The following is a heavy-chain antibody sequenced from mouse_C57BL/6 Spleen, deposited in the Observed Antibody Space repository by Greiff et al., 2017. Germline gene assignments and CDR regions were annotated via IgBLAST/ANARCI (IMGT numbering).Heavy chain of an antibody. J-gene: IGHJ1*03. D-gene: IGHD4-1*01. Sequence: QVQLQQPGAELVKPGASVKMSCKASGYTFTSYWITWVKQRPGQGLEWIGDIYPGSGSTNYNEKFKSKATLTVVTSSSTAYMQLSSLTSEDSAVLYCSREVGRYFDVWGTGTTVTVSS. CDR1: GYTFTSYW. CDR3: SREVGRYFDV. CDR2: IYPGSGST. V-gene: IGHV1-55*01.